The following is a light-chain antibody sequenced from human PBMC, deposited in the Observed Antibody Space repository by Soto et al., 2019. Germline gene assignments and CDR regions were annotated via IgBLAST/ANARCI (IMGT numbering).Light chain of an antibody. V-gene: IGKV1-5*03. CDR2: KAS. Sequence: IQMTQSPSTLSASVGDRVAITYRASQTIDIWLARYQKKPGKAPRFLIYKASTLQTGVPSRFSGSGSGTEFTLTIRSLQPDDFATYYCQQYNDYSWTFGQGTKVEIK. CDR3: QQYNDYSWT. J-gene: IGKJ1*01. CDR1: QTIDIW.